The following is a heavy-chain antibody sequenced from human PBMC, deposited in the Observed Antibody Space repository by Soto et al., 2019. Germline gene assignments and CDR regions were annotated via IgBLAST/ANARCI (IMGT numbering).Heavy chain of an antibody. D-gene: IGHD6-19*01. V-gene: IGHV1-18*01. CDR3: ARDRGVAPPVAGNTHYYYYMDV. Sequence: QDPLVQSGAEVKKPGASVTVSCKASGYSFTNYGVTWVRQAPGQGLEWMGWISAFNGNTHYAQNLQGRVTMTTDASTSTAYMELRSLRSDDTAVYYCARDRGVAPPVAGNTHYYYYMDVWGKGTTVTVCS. J-gene: IGHJ6*03. CDR2: ISAFNGNT. CDR1: GYSFTNYG.